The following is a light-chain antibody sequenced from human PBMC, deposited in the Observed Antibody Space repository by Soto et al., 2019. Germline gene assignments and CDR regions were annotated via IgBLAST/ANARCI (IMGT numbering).Light chain of an antibody. CDR2: DAS. J-gene: IGKJ4*01. CDR1: QDINTY. Sequence: DIQMTQSPSSLSSSVGDRVTITCQASQDINTYLNWYQQKPGKAPKLLIYDASKLETGVPSRFSGGGSGTDFTLTVTSLQPEDIATYFCQHYDNLPLTFGGGTKVEL. V-gene: IGKV1-33*01. CDR3: QHYDNLPLT.